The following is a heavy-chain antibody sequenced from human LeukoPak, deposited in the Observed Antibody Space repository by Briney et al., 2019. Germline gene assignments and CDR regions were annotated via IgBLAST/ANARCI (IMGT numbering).Heavy chain of an antibody. V-gene: IGHV3-30-3*01. D-gene: IGHD2-2*01. CDR3: AKGGVPVVSPAVN. CDR2: ISYDGSNE. CDR1: GFTFSSYA. Sequence: GRSLRLSCAASGFTFSSYAMHWVRQAPGKGLEWVAVISYDGSNEYYADSVKGRFTISRDNSKNTLYLQMNSLRAEDTAVYYCAKGGVPVVSPAVNWGQGTLVTVSS. J-gene: IGHJ4*02.